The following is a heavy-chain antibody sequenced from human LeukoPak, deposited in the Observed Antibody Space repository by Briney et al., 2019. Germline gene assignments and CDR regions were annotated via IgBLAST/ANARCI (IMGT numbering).Heavy chain of an antibody. CDR1: GFTFSNYA. Sequence: PGGSLRLSCAASGFTFSNYAMSWVRQAPGKGLERVSGISGGGGSTYYADSVKGRFTISRDNSKNTLDLQMNSLRAGDSAIYYCAKGISTPDYWGQGTLVTVSS. J-gene: IGHJ4*02. CDR2: ISGGGGST. D-gene: IGHD2-2*01. CDR3: AKGISTPDY. V-gene: IGHV3-23*01.